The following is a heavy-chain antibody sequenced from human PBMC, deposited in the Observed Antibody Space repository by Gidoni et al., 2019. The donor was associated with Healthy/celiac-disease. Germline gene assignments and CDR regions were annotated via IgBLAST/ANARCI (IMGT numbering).Heavy chain of an antibody. D-gene: IGHD5-18*01. CDR3: ARDLGYSYGYGYFDY. CDR1: VGSISSSSYY. J-gene: IGHJ4*02. CDR2: IYYSGST. V-gene: IGHV4-39*07. Sequence: QLQLQESGPGLVKPSETLSLTCTVSVGSISSSSYYWGWIRQPPGKGLEWIGSIYYSGSTYYNPSLKSRVTISVDTSKNQFSLKLSSVTAADTAVYYCARDLGYSYGYGYFDYWGQGTLVTVSS.